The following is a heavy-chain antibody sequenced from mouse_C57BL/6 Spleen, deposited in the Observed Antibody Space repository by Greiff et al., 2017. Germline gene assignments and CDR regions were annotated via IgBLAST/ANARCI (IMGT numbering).Heavy chain of an antibody. Sequence: VQLQQPGAELVKPGASVKVSCKASGYTFTSYWMHWVKQRPGQGLEWIGRIHPSDSDTNYNQKFKGKATLTVDKSSSTAYMQLSSLTSEDSAVYYCAMGDYDGDWCAYWGQGTLVTVSA. V-gene: IGHV1-74*01. J-gene: IGHJ3*01. CDR3: AMGDYDGDWCAY. CDR1: GYTFTSYW. CDR2: IHPSDSDT. D-gene: IGHD2-4*01.